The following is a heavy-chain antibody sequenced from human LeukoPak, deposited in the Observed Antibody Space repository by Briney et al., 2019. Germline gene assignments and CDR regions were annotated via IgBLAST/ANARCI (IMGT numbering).Heavy chain of an antibody. V-gene: IGHV3-53*01. J-gene: IGHJ4*02. Sequence: PGGSLRLPCAASGFTVSSNYMSWVRQAPGKGLEWVSVIYSGGSTYYADSVKGRFTISRDNSKNTLYLQMNSLRAEDTAVYYCATLAVAGYFDYWGQGTLVTVSS. CDR2: IYSGGST. CDR3: ATLAVAGYFDY. D-gene: IGHD6-19*01. CDR1: GFTVSSNY.